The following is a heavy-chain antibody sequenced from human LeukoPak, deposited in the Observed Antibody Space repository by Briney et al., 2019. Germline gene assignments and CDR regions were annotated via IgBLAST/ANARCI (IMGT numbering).Heavy chain of an antibody. D-gene: IGHD5-18*01. Sequence: GGSLRLSCAASGFTFSNAWMSWVRQAPGKGLEWVGRIKSKTDGGTTDYAAPVKGRFTISRDDSKNTLYLQMNSLKTEDTAVYYCTTKVTPRGIQLKIQDYWGQGTLVTVSS. CDR1: GFTFSNAW. V-gene: IGHV3-15*01. CDR2: IKSKTDGGTT. CDR3: TTKVTPRGIQLKIQDY. J-gene: IGHJ4*02.